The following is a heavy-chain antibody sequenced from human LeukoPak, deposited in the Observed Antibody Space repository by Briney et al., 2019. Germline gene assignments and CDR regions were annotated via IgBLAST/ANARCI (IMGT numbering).Heavy chain of an antibody. V-gene: IGHV4-59*01. D-gene: IGHD3-22*01. CDR2: IYHSGST. Sequence: SETLSLTCTVSGGSISSYYWSWIRQPPGKGLEWIGYIYHSGSTNYNPSLKSRVTISVDTSKNQFSLKLSSVTAADTAVYYCARGVYYHDSSGYLFDYWGQGTLVTVSS. CDR1: GGSISSYY. CDR3: ARGVYYHDSSGYLFDY. J-gene: IGHJ4*02.